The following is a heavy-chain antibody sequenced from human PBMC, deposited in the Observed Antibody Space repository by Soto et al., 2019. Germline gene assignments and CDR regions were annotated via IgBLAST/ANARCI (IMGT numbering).Heavy chain of an antibody. J-gene: IGHJ6*02. CDR1: GYSLTSYW. V-gene: IGHV5-10-1*01. Sequence: GESLKISCKASGYSLTSYWISWVRQKPGKGLEWMGNIDPSDSYTNYSPSFQGHVTISADTSINTAYLQWYSLKASDTAMYYCARQDVWGQGTTVTVSS. CDR3: ARQDV. CDR2: IDPSDSYT.